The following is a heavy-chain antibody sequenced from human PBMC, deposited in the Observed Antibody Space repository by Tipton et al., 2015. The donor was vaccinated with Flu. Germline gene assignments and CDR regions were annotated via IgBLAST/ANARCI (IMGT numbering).Heavy chain of an antibody. CDR3: ARDLLAVAGTAWFDP. V-gene: IGHV1-46*01. D-gene: IGHD6-19*01. J-gene: IGHJ5*02. CDR2: INPSGGST. Sequence: QVQLVQSGAEVKKPGASVKVSCKASGYTFTSYYMHWVRQAPGQGLEWMGIINPSGGSTSYAQKFQGRVTMTRDTSTSTVYMELSSLRSEDTAVYYCARDLLAVAGTAWFDPWGQGTLVTVSP. CDR1: GYTFTSYY.